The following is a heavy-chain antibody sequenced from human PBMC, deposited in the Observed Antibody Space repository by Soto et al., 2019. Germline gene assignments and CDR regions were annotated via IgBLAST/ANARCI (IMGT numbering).Heavy chain of an antibody. V-gene: IGHV3-30-3*01. CDR2: ISYDGSNK. J-gene: IGHJ4*02. Sequence: VAVISYDGSNKYYADSVKGRFTISRDNSKNTLYLQMNSLRAEDTAVYYCARERHYYDSSGYYPDYWGQGTLVTVSS. D-gene: IGHD3-22*01. CDR3: ARERHYYDSSGYYPDY.